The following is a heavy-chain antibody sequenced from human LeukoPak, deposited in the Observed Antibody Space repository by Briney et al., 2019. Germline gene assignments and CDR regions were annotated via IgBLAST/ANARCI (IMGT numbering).Heavy chain of an antibody. V-gene: IGHV4-31*03. CDR2: IYYSGSI. CDR1: GGSISRGGYY. J-gene: IGHJ3*02. D-gene: IGHD5-18*01. Sequence: SETLSLTCTVSGGSISRGGYYWSWIRQHPGKGLEYIGYIYYSGSIYYNPSLKSRVTISLDPSKNQFSLKLSSVTAADTAVYYCARDRGYSYGCDAFHIWGPGTMVTVSS. CDR3: ARDRGYSYGCDAFHI.